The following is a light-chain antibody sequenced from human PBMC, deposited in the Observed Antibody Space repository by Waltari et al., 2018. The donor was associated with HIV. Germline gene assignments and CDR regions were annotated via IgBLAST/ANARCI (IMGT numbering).Light chain of an antibody. Sequence: DIQMTQSHSTLSVAVGDRVTITCRASQSISNWLPWYQQKPGKAPKLLVYKTSSLESGVPSRFSGSGSGTEFTLTISSLQPDDFATYYCQQFHRYPVTFGQGTRLEIK. CDR3: QQFHRYPVT. CDR2: KTS. CDR1: QSISNW. V-gene: IGKV1-5*03. J-gene: IGKJ5*01.